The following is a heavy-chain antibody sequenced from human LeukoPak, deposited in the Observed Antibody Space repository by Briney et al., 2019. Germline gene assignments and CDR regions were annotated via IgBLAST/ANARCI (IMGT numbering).Heavy chain of an antibody. CDR3: ARGRVRGVIITPYYYYGMDV. V-gene: IGHV4-4*02. D-gene: IGHD3-10*01. CDR2: IYHSGST. Sequence: SGTLSLTCAASGGSISSSNWWSWVRQPPGKGLEWIGEIYHSGSTNYNPSLKSRVTISVDKSKNQFSLKLSSVTAADTAVYYCARGRVRGVIITPYYYYGMDVWGKGTTVTVSS. CDR1: GGSISSSNW. J-gene: IGHJ6*04.